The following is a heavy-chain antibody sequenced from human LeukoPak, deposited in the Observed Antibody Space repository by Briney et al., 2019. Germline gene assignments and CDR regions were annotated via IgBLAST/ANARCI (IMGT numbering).Heavy chain of an antibody. J-gene: IGHJ6*03. CDR2: IYYSGST. CDR1: GGSISSYY. V-gene: IGHV4-59*01. CDR3: ARVAVVVPAAMDSYMDV. Sequence: SETLSLTCTVSGGSISSYYWSWIRQPPGKGLEWIGYIYYSGSTNYNPSLKSRVTISVDTSKNQFSLELSSVTAADTAVYYCARVAVVVPAAMDSYMDVWGKGTTVTVSS. D-gene: IGHD2-2*01.